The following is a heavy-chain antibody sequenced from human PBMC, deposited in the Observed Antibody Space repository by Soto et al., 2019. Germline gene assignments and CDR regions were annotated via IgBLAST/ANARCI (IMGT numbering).Heavy chain of an antibody. Sequence: ASVKVSCKASGYTFTGYYMHWVRQAPGQGLEWMGWINPNSGGTDYAQKFQGWVTMTRDTSIRTAYMELSRLRSDDTAVYYCARESGGATATLDYYYFYMDVWGKGTTVTVSS. CDR1: GYTFTGYY. CDR2: INPNSGGT. D-gene: IGHD5-12*01. V-gene: IGHV1-2*04. CDR3: ARESGGATATLDYYYFYMDV. J-gene: IGHJ6*03.